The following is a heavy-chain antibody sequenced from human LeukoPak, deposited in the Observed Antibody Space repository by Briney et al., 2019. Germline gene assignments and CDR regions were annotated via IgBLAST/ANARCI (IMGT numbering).Heavy chain of an antibody. CDR2: IRGSGSNT. Sequence: GGSPRLSCAASGFTFSSYAMTWVRQAPGKGLEWVSSIRGSGSNTYYGDSVKGRFTISRDNSKNTLYLQMNSLRAEDTAVYYCAKPTGTTVNAFDYWGQGTLVTVSS. V-gene: IGHV3-23*01. CDR1: GFTFSSYA. D-gene: IGHD1-7*01. CDR3: AKPTGTTVNAFDY. J-gene: IGHJ4*02.